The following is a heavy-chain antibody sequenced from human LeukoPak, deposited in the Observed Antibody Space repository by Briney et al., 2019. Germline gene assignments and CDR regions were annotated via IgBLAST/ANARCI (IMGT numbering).Heavy chain of an antibody. CDR1: GFTFSSYA. CDR3: AKVRTYFYHGLDV. Sequence: GGSLRLSCAASGFTFSSYAMSWVRQAPGKGLEWVSAISGSGGSTYYADSVKGRFTISRDNSKNTLFLQVNSLRAEDTAVYYCAKVRTYFYHGLDVWGQGTTVTVSS. D-gene: IGHD1-14*01. CDR2: ISGSGGST. V-gene: IGHV3-23*01. J-gene: IGHJ6*02.